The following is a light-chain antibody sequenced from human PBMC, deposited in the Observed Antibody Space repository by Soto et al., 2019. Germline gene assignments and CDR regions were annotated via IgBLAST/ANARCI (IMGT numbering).Light chain of an antibody. V-gene: IGLV2-11*01. CDR3: CSYAGSYTYV. CDR1: SSDVGGYNY. Sequence: QSALTQPASVSGSPGQSITISCTGTSSDVGGYNYDSWCQQHPGKAPKLMISEVSKRPSGVPDRFSGSKSGNTASLTISGLQSDDEADYYCCSYAGSYTYVFGTGTKLTVL. CDR2: EVS. J-gene: IGLJ1*01.